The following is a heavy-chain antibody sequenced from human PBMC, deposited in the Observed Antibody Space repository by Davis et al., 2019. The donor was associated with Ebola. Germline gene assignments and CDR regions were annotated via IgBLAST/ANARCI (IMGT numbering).Heavy chain of an antibody. CDR1: GFTFSSYS. V-gene: IGHV3-21*01. CDR3: ARGMVFDWNEPDDY. J-gene: IGHJ4*02. Sequence: GGSLRLSCAASGFTFSSYSMNWVRQAPGKGLEWVSSISSSSSYIYYADSVKGRFTISRDNAKNSLYLQMNSLRAEDTAVYYCARGMVFDWNEPDDYWGQGTLVTVSS. CDR2: ISSSSSYI. D-gene: IGHD1-1*01.